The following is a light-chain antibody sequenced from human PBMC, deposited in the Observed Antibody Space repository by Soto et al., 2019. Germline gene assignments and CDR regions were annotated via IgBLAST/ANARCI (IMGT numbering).Light chain of an antibody. Sequence: EIVMTQSPATLSVSPGEMATLSCRASQIISSKLVWYQQKPGQAPRLLIYAASNRATGIPARFSGSGSGTDFTLTISSLEPEDFAVYYCQQRSTWPQITFGQGTRLEV. CDR2: AAS. CDR3: QQRSTWPQIT. J-gene: IGKJ5*01. V-gene: IGKV3-11*01. CDR1: QIISSK.